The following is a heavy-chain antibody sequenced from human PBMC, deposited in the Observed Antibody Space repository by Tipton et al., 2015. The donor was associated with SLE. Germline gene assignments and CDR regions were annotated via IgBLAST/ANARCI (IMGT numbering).Heavy chain of an antibody. J-gene: IGHJ3*02. Sequence: LRLSCTVSGGSVSSGSYYWSWIRQHPGKGLEWIGYIYYSGSTNYNPSLKSRVTISVDTSKNQFSLKLSSVTAADTAVYYCARVLWSSDAFDIWGQGTMVTVSS. CDR2: IYYSGST. CDR1: GGSVSSGSYY. CDR3: ARVLWSSDAFDI. D-gene: IGHD3-3*01. V-gene: IGHV4-61*01.